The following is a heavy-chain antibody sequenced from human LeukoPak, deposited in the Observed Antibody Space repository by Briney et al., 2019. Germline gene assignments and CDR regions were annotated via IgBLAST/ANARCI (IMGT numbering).Heavy chain of an antibody. D-gene: IGHD5-18*01. CDR3: ARPLTTMAHNPLGY. CDR2: IYYSGST. J-gene: IGHJ4*02. V-gene: IGHV4-59*12. Sequence: SETLSLTCTVSGGSISSYYWSWIRQPPGKGLEWIGYIYYSGSTNYNPSLKSRVTISVDTSKNQFSLNLSSVTAADTAVYYCARPLTTMAHNPLGYWGQGTLVTVSS. CDR1: GGSISSYY.